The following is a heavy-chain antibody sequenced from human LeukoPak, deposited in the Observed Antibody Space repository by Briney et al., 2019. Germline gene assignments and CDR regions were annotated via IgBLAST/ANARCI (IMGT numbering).Heavy chain of an antibody. CDR2: ISWNSGSI. Sequence: GRSLRLSCAASGFTFDDYAMHWVRQAPGKGLEWVSGISWNSGSIGYADSVKGRFTISRDNAKNSLYLQMNSLRAEDTALYYCARFGTTGTEHWGQGTLVTVSS. D-gene: IGHD1-1*01. CDR3: ARFGTTGTEH. V-gene: IGHV3-9*01. CDR1: GFTFDDYA. J-gene: IGHJ4*02.